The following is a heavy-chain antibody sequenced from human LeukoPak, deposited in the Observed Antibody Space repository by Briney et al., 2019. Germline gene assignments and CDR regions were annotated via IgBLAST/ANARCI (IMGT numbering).Heavy chain of an antibody. CDR2: INPNSGGT. D-gene: IGHD6-13*01. J-gene: IGHJ6*02. Sequence: GASVKVSCKASGYTFTGYYMHWVRQAPGQGLEWMGRINPNSGGTNYAQKFQGRVTMTEDTSTDTAYMELSSLRSEDTAVYYCATLAAAGSRLYYGMDVWGQGTTVTVSS. CDR1: GYTFTGYY. V-gene: IGHV1-2*06. CDR3: ATLAAAGSRLYYGMDV.